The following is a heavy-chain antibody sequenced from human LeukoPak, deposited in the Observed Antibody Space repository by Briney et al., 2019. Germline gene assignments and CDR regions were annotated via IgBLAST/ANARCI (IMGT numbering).Heavy chain of an antibody. CDR1: GFTFSSYS. CDR3: ARLGIAAAGTGFFDY. CDR2: ISSSSSYI. Sequence: GGSLRLSCAASGFTFSSYSMNWVRQAPGKGLGWVSSISSSSSYIYYADSVKGRFTISRDNAKNSLYLQMNSLRAEDTAVYYCARLGIAAAGTGFFDYWGQGTLVTVSS. D-gene: IGHD6-13*01. J-gene: IGHJ4*02. V-gene: IGHV3-21*01.